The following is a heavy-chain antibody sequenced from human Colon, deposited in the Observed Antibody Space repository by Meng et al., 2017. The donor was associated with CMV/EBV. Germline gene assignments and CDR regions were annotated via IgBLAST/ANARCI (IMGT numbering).Heavy chain of an antibody. J-gene: IGHJ4*02. V-gene: IGHV3-23*01. CDR2: ISGSGGST. CDR1: GFTFSSYA. CDR3: ARGAEYYYDSSGPLY. Sequence: GESLKISCAASGFTFSSYAMSWVRQAPGKGLEWVSAISGSGGSTYYADSVKGRFTISRDNAKNSLYLQMNSLRAEDTAVYYCARGAEYYYDSSGPLYWGQGTLVTVSS. D-gene: IGHD3-22*01.